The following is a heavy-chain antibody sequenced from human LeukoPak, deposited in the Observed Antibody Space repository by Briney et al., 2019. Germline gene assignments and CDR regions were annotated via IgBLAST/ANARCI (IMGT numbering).Heavy chain of an antibody. CDR1: GGSVSSGDYY. J-gene: IGHJ6*02. V-gene: IGHV4-30-4*01. Sequence: PSETLSLTCTLSGGSVSSGDYYWSWIRQPPGKGLERIGFIYYSGSTYYNPSLKSRVTISVDTSKNQFSLKLSSVTAADTAVYYCARDRATYYYGMDVWGQGTTVTVSS. D-gene: IGHD2-15*01. CDR2: IYYSGST. CDR3: ARDRATYYYGMDV.